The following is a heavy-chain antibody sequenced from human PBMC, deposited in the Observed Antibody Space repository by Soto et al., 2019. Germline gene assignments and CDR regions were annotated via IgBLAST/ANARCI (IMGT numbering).Heavy chain of an antibody. J-gene: IGHJ6*02. V-gene: IGHV3-74*01. CDR1: GFPFSSYW. Sequence: GGSLRLSCAASGFPFSSYWMHWVRQAPGKGLVWVSRINSDGSSTTYADSVKGRFTISRDNAKNSLYLQMNSLRAEDTAVYYCARGDKYYDILTGHRRRNLYGMDVWGQGTTVTVSS. CDR2: INSDGSST. CDR3: ARGDKYYDILTGHRRRNLYGMDV. D-gene: IGHD3-9*01.